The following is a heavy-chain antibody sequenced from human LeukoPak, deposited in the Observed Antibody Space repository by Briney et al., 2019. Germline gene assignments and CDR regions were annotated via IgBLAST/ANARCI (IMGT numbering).Heavy chain of an antibody. J-gene: IGHJ4*02. V-gene: IGHV3-64*01. Sequence: GGSLRLSCAASGFTFSTSPMHWVRQAPGKGLDYVSAITSNGDGTYYANSVKGRFTISRDNSKNTLYLQMGSLRAEDMAVYYCARADSRGYYNYWGQGTLVTVSS. CDR3: ARADSRGYYNY. CDR1: GFTFSTSP. CDR2: ITSNGDGT. D-gene: IGHD3-22*01.